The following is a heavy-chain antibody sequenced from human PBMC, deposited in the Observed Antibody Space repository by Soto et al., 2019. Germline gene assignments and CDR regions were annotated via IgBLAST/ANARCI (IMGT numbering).Heavy chain of an antibody. Sequence: GGSLRLSCAASGFTVSSNYMTWVRQAPGKGLEWVSIIYSGGSAYYADSVKGRFTISRDNSKNTLDLQMNSLRVEDTAVYYCARDTGGDLDHWGQGTLVTVS. J-gene: IGHJ4*02. CDR3: ARDTGGDLDH. CDR1: GFTVSSNY. V-gene: IGHV3-53*01. D-gene: IGHD3-10*01. CDR2: IYSGGSA.